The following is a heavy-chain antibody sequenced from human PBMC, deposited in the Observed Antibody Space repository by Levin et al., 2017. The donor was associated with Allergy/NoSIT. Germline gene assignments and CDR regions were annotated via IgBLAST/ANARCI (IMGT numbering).Heavy chain of an antibody. V-gene: IGHV4-34*01. Sequence: GSLRLSCAVYGGSFSGYYWSWIRQPPGKGLEWIGEINHSGSTNYNPSLKSRVTISVDTSKNQFSLKLSSVTAADTAVYYCARVGYSSSWSYFDYWGQGTLVTVSS. CDR1: GGSFSGYY. D-gene: IGHD6-13*01. CDR3: ARVGYSSSWSYFDY. CDR2: INHSGST. J-gene: IGHJ4*02.